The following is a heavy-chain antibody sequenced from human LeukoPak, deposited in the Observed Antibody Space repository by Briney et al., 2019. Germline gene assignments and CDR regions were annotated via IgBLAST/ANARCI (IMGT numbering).Heavy chain of an antibody. CDR2: ISWNSGSI. J-gene: IGHJ4*02. V-gene: IGHV3-9*03. CDR1: GFTFDDYA. D-gene: IGHD4-17*01. Sequence: PGGSLRLSCAASGFTFDDYAMHWVRHVPGKGLEWVSGISWNSGSIGYADSVKSRFTISRDNAKNSLYLQMNSLRAEDMALYYCAKSKTVTTEFDHWGQGTLVTVSS. CDR3: AKSKTVTTEFDH.